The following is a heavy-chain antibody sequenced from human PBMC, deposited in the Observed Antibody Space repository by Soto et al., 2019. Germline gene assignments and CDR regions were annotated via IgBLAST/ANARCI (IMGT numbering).Heavy chain of an antibody. CDR3: VKDRGRYSSSSWDY. CDR2: ISGSGGTT. CDR1: GFTFSSYG. D-gene: IGHD6-6*01. J-gene: IGHJ4*02. Sequence: GGSLRLSCAASGFTFSSYGMSWVRQAPGKGLEWVSIISGSGGTTYYADSVKGRFTISRDNSKNTLYLHMNSLRAEDTAVYYCVKDRGRYSSSSWDYWGQGTLVTVSS. V-gene: IGHV3-23*01.